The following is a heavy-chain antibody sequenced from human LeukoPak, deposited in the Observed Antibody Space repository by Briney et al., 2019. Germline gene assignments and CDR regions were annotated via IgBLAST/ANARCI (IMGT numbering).Heavy chain of an antibody. V-gene: IGHV1-18*01. CDR3: ARTDTVVVPDSDYYMDV. J-gene: IGHJ6*03. CDR2: ISANNGHT. D-gene: IGHD2-2*01. CDR1: GYTFTTYG. Sequence: GASVKVSCKASGYTFTTYGISWVRQAPGQGLEWMGWISANNGHTNYAQKVQGRVTMTTDTSTNTAYMELRSLRSDDTAVYYCARTDTVVVPDSDYYMDVWGKGTTVTVYS.